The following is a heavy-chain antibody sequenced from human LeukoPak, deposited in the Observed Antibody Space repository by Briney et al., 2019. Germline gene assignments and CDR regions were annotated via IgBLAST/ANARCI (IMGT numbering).Heavy chain of an antibody. J-gene: IGHJ4*02. CDR2: ITTSDGNT. D-gene: IGHD3-22*01. Sequence: GGSLRLSCAASGFTFSSYTMSWVRQAPGKGLEWVSTITTSDGNTYYADSVKGRFTISRDNAKNSLYLQMNSLRAEDTAVYYCATLTHTTYYYDSSGYYIDYWGQGTLVTVSS. CDR3: ATLTHTTYYYDSSGYYIDY. V-gene: IGHV3-21*01. CDR1: GFTFSSYT.